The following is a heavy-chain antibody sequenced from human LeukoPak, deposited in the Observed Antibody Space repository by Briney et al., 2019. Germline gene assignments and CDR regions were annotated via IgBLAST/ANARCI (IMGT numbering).Heavy chain of an antibody. V-gene: IGHV4-39*01. CDR3: ARAYDFWSGYYHRGFDY. Sequence: SETLSLTCTVSGGSINSGGYYWGWIRQPPGKGLEWIVSFYYSGSTYYNPSLKSRVTISVDTSRKEFSLKLSSVTAADTAVYYCARAYDFWSGYYHRGFDYWGQGTLVTVSS. J-gene: IGHJ4*02. D-gene: IGHD3-3*01. CDR1: GGSINSGGYY. CDR2: FYYSGST.